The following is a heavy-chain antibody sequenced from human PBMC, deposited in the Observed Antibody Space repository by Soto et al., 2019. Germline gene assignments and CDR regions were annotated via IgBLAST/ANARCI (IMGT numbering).Heavy chain of an antibody. CDR1: GFTFSSYA. V-gene: IGHV3-23*01. J-gene: IGHJ6*02. D-gene: IGHD6-13*01. CDR2: ISGSGGST. CDR3: AKVRSSSWPANPNVDDYYYYYGMDV. Sequence: GGSLRLSCAASGFTFSSYAMSWVRQAPGKGLEWVSAISGSGGSTYYADSVKGRFTISRDNSKNTLYLQMNSLRAEDTAVYYCAKVRSSSWPANPNVDDYYYYYGMDVWGQGTTVTVSS.